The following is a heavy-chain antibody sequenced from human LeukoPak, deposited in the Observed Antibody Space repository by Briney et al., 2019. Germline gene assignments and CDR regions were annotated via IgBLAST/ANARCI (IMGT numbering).Heavy chain of an antibody. J-gene: IGHJ4*02. CDR3: ARGGSSRFDQ. D-gene: IGHD6-13*01. CDR1: GFTFSDYY. V-gene: IGHV3-74*01. Sequence: PGGSLRLSCAASGFTFSDYYMHWVRQAPGKGLLWISHINGDGSRTGYADSVKGRFTISRDNAKNILYLQMNSLRAEDTAVYYCARGGSSRFDQWGQGALVTVSS. CDR2: INGDGSRT.